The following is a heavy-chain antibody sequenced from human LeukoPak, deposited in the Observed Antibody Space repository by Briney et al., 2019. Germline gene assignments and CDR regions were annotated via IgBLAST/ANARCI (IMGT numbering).Heavy chain of an antibody. V-gene: IGHV4-4*02. CDR3: ASNQGMGAYFDS. CDR2: IYHDGNT. CDR1: GGSINSGDW. D-gene: IGHD1-26*01. Sequence: PSETLSLTCGVSGGSINSGDWWTWVRPPPGKGLEWIGEIYHDGNTYYNPSLESRVTISVDKSKNQFSLTLSSVTAADTAVYYCASNQGMGAYFDSWGQGTLVTVSS. J-gene: IGHJ4*02.